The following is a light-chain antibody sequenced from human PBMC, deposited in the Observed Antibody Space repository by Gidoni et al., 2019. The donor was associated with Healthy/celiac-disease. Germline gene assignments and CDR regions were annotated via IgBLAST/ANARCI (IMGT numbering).Light chain of an antibody. CDR3: QQYYSTPLT. J-gene: IGKJ4*01. V-gene: IGKV4-1*01. Sequence: DIVITHSPDSLAVSLGERATINCKSSQSVLYSSNNKNYLAWYQQKPGQPPKLLIYWASTRESGVPDRFSGSGSGTDFTLTISSLQAEDVAVYYCQQYYSTPLTFGGXTKVEIK. CDR2: WAS. CDR1: QSVLYSSNNKNY.